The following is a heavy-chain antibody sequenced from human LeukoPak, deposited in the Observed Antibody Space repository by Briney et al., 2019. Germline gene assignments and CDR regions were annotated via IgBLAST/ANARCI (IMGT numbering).Heavy chain of an antibody. D-gene: IGHD4-11*01. CDR2: FDPEDGET. CDR3: ATVRSVPMNLYAFDI. Sequence: ASVKVSCKVSGYTLTELSMHWVRQAPGKGLEWMGGFDPEDGETIYAQKFQGRVTMTEDTSTDPAYMELSSLRSEDTAVYYCATVRSVPMNLYAFDIWGQGTMVTVSS. V-gene: IGHV1-24*01. CDR1: GYTLTELS. J-gene: IGHJ3*02.